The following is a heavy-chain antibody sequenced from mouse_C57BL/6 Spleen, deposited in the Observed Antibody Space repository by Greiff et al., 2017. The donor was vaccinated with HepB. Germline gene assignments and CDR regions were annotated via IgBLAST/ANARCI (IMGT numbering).Heavy chain of an antibody. CDR3: ARDYGYDRGYYFDY. Sequence: VMLVESGPGLVAPSQSLSITCTVSGFSLTSYAISWVRQPPGKGLEWLGVIWTGGGTNYNSALKSRLSISKDNSKSQVFLKMNSLQTDDTARYYCARDYGYDRGYYFDYWGQGTTLTVSS. V-gene: IGHV2-9-1*01. CDR1: GFSLTSYA. J-gene: IGHJ2*01. D-gene: IGHD2-2*01. CDR2: IWTGGGT.